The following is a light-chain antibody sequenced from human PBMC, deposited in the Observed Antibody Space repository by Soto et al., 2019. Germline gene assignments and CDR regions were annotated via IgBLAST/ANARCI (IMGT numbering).Light chain of an antibody. CDR2: EVN. Sequence: QAVVTQPPSVSAAPGQKVTISCSGSSSNIGGNSVSWYQQLPGTAPKLMIYEVNNRPSGVSNRFSGSKSGNTASLTISGLQAEDEAVYYCSSYTGGSTLEVFAGGTKLTVL. CDR1: SSNIGGNS. CDR3: SSYTGGSTLEV. J-gene: IGLJ2*01. V-gene: IGLV2-14*01.